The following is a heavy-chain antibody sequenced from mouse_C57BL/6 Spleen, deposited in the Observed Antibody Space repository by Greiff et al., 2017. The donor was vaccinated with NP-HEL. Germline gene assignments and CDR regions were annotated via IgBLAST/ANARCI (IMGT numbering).Heavy chain of an antibody. CDR2: IHPNSGST. Sequence: QVQLQQPGAELVKPGASVKLSCKASGYTFTSYWMHWVKQRPGQGLEWIGMIHPNSGSTNYNEKFTSKATLTVDKSSSTAYMQLSSLTSEDSAVYYCAQTGTAWFAYWGQGTLVTVSA. D-gene: IGHD4-1*01. J-gene: IGHJ3*01. V-gene: IGHV1-64*01. CDR3: AQTGTAWFAY. CDR1: GYTFTSYW.